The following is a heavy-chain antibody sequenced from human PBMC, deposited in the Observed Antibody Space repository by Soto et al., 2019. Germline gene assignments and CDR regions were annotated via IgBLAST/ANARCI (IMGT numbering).Heavy chain of an antibody. CDR2: HIPMFGST. Sequence: QVHLVQSGAEVRQPGSSVRVSCKASGGTFSGAGVSWVRQAPGQGLEWMGNHIPMFGSTNYAEKFQSRLTISADAPATTAYMDLSSLRSDDTAVYYCARGDGFNYYFDYWGQGALVTVSS. V-gene: IGHV1-69*18. CDR3: ARGDGFNYYFDY. CDR1: GGTFSGAG. D-gene: IGHD1-1*01. J-gene: IGHJ4*02.